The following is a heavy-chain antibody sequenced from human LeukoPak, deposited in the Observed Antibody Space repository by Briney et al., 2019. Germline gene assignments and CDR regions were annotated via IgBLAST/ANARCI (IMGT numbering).Heavy chain of an antibody. Sequence: ASVKVSCKASGGTFSKYALSWVRQAPGQGLEWMGAIIPFLDTSNYPPKFQDRVTITTDESTSTAYMDLGSLRSDDTAVYYCARAQAGNYDWPLDLWGQGTLVTVSS. V-gene: IGHV1-69*05. CDR2: IIPFLDTS. D-gene: IGHD5-12*01. J-gene: IGHJ5*02. CDR1: GGTFSKYA. CDR3: ARAQAGNYDWPLDL.